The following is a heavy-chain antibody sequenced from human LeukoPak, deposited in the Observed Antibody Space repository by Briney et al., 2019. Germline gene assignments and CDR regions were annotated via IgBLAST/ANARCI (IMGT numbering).Heavy chain of an antibody. CDR1: GGSISSGGYY. V-gene: IGHV4-31*03. CDR2: IYYSGST. D-gene: IGHD1-7*01. Sequence: PSETLSLTCTVSGGSISSGGYYWSWLRQHPGKGLEWIGYIYYSGSTYYNPSLKSRVTISVDTSKNQFSLKLSSVTAADTAVYYCARDGGGITGTTLFDYWGQGTLVTVSS. CDR3: ARDGGGITGTTLFDY. J-gene: IGHJ4*02.